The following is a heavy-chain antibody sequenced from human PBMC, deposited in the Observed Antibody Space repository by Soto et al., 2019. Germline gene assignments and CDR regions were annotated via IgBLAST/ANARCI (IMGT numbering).Heavy chain of an antibody. Sequence: GGSLRLSCAASGFTFSNAWMNWVRQAPGKGLEWVGRIKSKTDGGTTDYAAPVKGRFTISRDDSKNTLYLQMNSLKTEDTAVYYCTTEPYYDFWSGYSYYYGMDVWGQGTTVTVSS. V-gene: IGHV3-15*07. J-gene: IGHJ6*02. D-gene: IGHD3-3*01. CDR1: GFTFSNAW. CDR3: TTEPYYDFWSGYSYYYGMDV. CDR2: IKSKTDGGTT.